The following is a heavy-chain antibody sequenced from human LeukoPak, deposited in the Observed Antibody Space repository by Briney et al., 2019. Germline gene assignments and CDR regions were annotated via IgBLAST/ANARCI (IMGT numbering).Heavy chain of an antibody. Sequence: GGSLRLSCAASGFTFSSYSMNWVRQAPGKGLEWVSSISSSSSYLYYADSVKGRFTISRDNAKNSLYLQMNSLRAEDTAVYYCARAEVDTAMADSWGDYYYYMDVWGKGTTVTVSS. CDR3: ARAEVDTAMADSWGDYYYYMDV. V-gene: IGHV3-21*04. CDR1: GFTFSSYS. D-gene: IGHD5-18*01. CDR2: ISSSSSYL. J-gene: IGHJ6*03.